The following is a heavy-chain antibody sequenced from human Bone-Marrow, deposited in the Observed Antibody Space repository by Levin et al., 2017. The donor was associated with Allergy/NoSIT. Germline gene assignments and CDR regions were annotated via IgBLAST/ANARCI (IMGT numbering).Heavy chain of an antibody. CDR2: IKQDGSEK. Sequence: GESLKISCAASGFTFSSYWMSWVRQAPGKGLEWVANIKQDGSEKYYVDSVKGRFTISRDNAKNSLYLQMNSLRAEDTAVYYCARIYSYGHKAFDYWGQGTLVTVSS. CDR1: GFTFSSYW. J-gene: IGHJ4*02. V-gene: IGHV3-7*03. CDR3: ARIYSYGHKAFDY. D-gene: IGHD5-18*01.